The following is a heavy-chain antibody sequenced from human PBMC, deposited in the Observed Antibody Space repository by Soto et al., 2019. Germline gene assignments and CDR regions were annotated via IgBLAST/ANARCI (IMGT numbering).Heavy chain of an antibody. D-gene: IGHD3-9*01. Sequence: PGESLKISCKCSGYSFTGYWIGWVRQMPGKGLEWIGIIYPGDSDTRYSPSFQGQVTISAEKSISTAYLQWSGLKASDTVMYYCARRFPHEILTGLTDYYYGMDVWGQGTTVTVSS. CDR2: IYPGDSDT. V-gene: IGHV5-51*01. CDR3: ARRFPHEILTGLTDYYYGMDV. CDR1: GYSFTGYW. J-gene: IGHJ6*02.